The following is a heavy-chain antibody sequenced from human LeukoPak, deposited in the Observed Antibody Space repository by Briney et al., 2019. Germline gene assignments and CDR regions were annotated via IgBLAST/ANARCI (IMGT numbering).Heavy chain of an antibody. CDR2: IWSDGTNK. CDR1: GFTFNAYP. Sequence: PGGSLRLSCAAAGFTFNAYPMHWVRQAPGKGLEWVAVIWSDGTNKYYADSVKGRFTISRDNSQNTLYLQMNSLRAEDTAVYYCARGTTIFAVVSYPDYWGQGTLVTVSS. V-gene: IGHV3-33*08. D-gene: IGHD3-3*01. CDR3: ARGTTIFAVVSYPDY. J-gene: IGHJ4*02.